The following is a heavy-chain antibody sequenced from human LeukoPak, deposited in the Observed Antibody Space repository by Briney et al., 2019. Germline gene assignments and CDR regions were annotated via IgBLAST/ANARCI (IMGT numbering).Heavy chain of an antibody. CDR1: GYTFTSYD. D-gene: IGHD3-9*01. V-gene: IGHV1-8*03. CDR3: ARGRGDILTGYYYYYMDV. Sequence: GASVKVSCKASGYTFTSYDINWVRQATGQGLEWMGWMNPNSGNTGYAQKFQGRVTITRNTSISTAYMELSSLRSEDTAVYYCARGRGDILTGYYYYYMDVWGKGTTVTVSS. CDR2: MNPNSGNT. J-gene: IGHJ6*03.